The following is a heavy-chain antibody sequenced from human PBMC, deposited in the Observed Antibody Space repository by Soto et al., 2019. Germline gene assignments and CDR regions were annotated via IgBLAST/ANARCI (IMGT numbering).Heavy chain of an antibody. CDR1: GFTFSSYS. V-gene: IGHV3-21*01. Sequence: EVQLVESGGGLVKPGGSLRLSCAASGFTFSSYSMNWVRQAPGKGLEWVSSISSSSSYVYYADSVKGRFTISRDNAKNSRDLQMNSLRAGDTAVYYCARDLVVRGYFDLWGRGTLVTVSS. D-gene: IGHD2-15*01. CDR2: ISSSSSYV. CDR3: ARDLVVRGYFDL. J-gene: IGHJ2*01.